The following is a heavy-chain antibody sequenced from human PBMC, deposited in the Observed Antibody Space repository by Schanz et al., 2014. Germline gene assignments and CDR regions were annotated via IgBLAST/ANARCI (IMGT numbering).Heavy chain of an antibody. CDR3: ARAKRFGDMDV. CDR2: INPSGGST. CDR1: GYTFTSDS. V-gene: IGHV1-46*01. Sequence: QVQLVQSGAEVKKPGASVKVSCKASGYTFTSDSMHWVRQAPGQGLEWMGMINPSGGSTTYAQKCQGRVAMTRDTSTSTVYMELSRVTYEDTAVYYCARAKRFGDMDVWGQGTTVTVSS. J-gene: IGHJ6*02. D-gene: IGHD3-10*01.